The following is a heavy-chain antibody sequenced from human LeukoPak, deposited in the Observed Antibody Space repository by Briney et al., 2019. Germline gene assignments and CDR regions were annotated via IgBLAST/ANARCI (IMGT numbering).Heavy chain of an antibody. CDR2: ISYDGSNK. D-gene: IGHD3-10*01. J-gene: IGHJ4*02. CDR3: VRGARGSRSGFDY. Sequence: PGRSLRLSCAASGFTFSSYAMHWVRQAPGKGLEWVAVISYDGSNKYYADSVKGRFTITRDNAKNSLYMQMNDLRSGDTAVYYCVRGARGSRSGFDYWGQGTLVTVSS. CDR1: GFTFSSYA. V-gene: IGHV3-30-3*01.